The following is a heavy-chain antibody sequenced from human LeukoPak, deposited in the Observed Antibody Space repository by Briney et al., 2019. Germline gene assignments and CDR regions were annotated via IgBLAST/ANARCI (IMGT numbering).Heavy chain of an antibody. CDR2: IYYSGST. CDR1: GGSISSYY. J-gene: IGHJ6*03. V-gene: IGHV4-59*01. Sequence: SETLSLTCTVSGGSISSYYWSWIRQPPGKGLEWIGYIYYSGSTNYNPSLKSRVTISVDTSKNQFSLKLSSVTAADTAVYYCARARDYYYYMDVWGKGTTVTVSS. CDR3: ARARDYYYYMDV.